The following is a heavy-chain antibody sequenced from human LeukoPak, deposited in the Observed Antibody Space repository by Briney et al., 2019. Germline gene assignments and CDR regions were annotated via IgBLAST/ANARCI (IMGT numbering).Heavy chain of an antibody. J-gene: IGHJ4*02. Sequence: ASVKVSCKASGYTFTSYYMHWVRQAPGQGLEWMGIINPSGGSTSYAQKFQGRVTMTRDMSTSTVYMELSSLRSEDTAVYYCARFGAGNYYDSSGYILGYWGQGTLVTVPS. CDR1: GYTFTSYY. V-gene: IGHV1-46*01. CDR3: ARFGAGNYYDSSGYILGY. CDR2: INPSGGST. D-gene: IGHD3-22*01.